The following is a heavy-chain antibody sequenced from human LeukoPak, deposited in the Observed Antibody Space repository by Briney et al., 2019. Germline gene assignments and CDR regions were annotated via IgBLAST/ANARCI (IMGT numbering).Heavy chain of an antibody. CDR3: ARVTYGSGTYGAFDY. J-gene: IGHJ4*02. D-gene: IGHD3-10*01. CDR2: INNDGSST. V-gene: IGHV3-74*01. Sequence: PGGSLRLSCAASGFTFSSYWMHWVRQAPGKGLVWVSRINNDGSSTSYADSVKGRFTISRDNAKNTLYLQMDSLRAEDTAVYYCARVTYGSGTYGAFDYWGQGTLVTVSS. CDR1: GFTFSSYW.